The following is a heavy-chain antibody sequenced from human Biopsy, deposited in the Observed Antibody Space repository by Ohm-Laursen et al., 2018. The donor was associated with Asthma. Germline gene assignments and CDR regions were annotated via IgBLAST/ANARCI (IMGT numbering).Heavy chain of an antibody. CDR1: GFTFSSYG. CDR2: ISYDGSNK. D-gene: IGHD1-1*01. CDR3: AKESGSNYAFDI. V-gene: IGHV3-30*18. J-gene: IGHJ3*02. Sequence: SLRLSCAASGFTFSSYGMHRVRQAPGKGLEWVAVISYDGSNKYYADSVKGRFTIARDNSKNTLYLQMNSLRAEDTAVYYCAKESGSNYAFDIWGQGTMVTVSS.